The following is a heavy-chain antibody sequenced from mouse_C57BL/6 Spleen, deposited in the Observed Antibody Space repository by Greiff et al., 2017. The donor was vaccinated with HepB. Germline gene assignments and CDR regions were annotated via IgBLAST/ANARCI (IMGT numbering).Heavy chain of an antibody. CDR1: GYTFTDYY. Sequence: EVKLQQSGPELVKPGASVKISCKASGYTFTDYYMNWVKQSHGKSLEWIGDINPNNGGTSYNQKFKGKATLTVDKSSSTAYMELRSLTSEDSAVYYCARRGMVTTAPDYWGQGTTLTVSS. CDR3: ARRGMVTTAPDY. J-gene: IGHJ2*01. CDR2: INPNNGGT. D-gene: IGHD2-2*01. V-gene: IGHV1-26*01.